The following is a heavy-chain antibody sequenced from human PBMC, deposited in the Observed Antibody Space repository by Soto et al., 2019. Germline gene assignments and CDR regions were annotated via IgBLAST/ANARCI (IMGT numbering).Heavy chain of an antibody. CDR3: ARSRITMIVVVASDGFDP. CDR1: GGSISSGGYY. J-gene: IGHJ5*02. V-gene: IGHV4-31*03. Sequence: SETLSLTCTVSGGSISSGGYYWSWIRHHPGKGLEWIGYIYYSGSTYYNPSLKSRVTISVDTSKNQFSLKLSSVTAADTAVYYCARSRITMIVVVASDGFDPWGQGTLVTVSS. D-gene: IGHD3-22*01. CDR2: IYYSGST.